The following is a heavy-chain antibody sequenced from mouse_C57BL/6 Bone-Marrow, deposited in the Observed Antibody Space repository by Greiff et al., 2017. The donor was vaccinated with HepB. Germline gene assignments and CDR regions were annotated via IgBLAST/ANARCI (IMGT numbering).Heavy chain of an antibody. J-gene: IGHJ3*01. V-gene: IGHV5-9*01. CDR2: ISGGGGNT. Sequence: EVKVVESGGGLVKPGGSLKLSCAASGFTFSSYTMSWVRQTPEKRLEWVATISGGGGNTYYPDSVKGRFTISRDNAKNTLYLQMSSLRSEDTALYYCARHHYGSFAWFAYWGQGTLVTVSA. CDR3: ARHHYGSFAWFAY. D-gene: IGHD1-1*01. CDR1: GFTFSSYT.